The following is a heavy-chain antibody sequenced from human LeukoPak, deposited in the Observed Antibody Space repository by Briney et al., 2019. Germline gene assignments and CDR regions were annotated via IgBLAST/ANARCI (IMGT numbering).Heavy chain of an antibody. CDR1: VGSFSGSY. V-gene: IGHV4-34*01. J-gene: IGHJ4*02. CDR3: ARLPRYGGYDHFDY. CDR2: INHSGST. D-gene: IGHD5-12*01. Sequence: SETLSLTCAVYVGSFSGSYWSWIRQPPGKGLEWIGEINHSGSTNYNPSLKSRVTISVDTSKNQFSMKLSSVTAADTAVYYCARLPRYGGYDHFDYWGQGILVIVSS.